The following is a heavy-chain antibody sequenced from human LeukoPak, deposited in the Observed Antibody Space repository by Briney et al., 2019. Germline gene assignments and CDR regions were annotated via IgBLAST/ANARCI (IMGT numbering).Heavy chain of an antibody. V-gene: IGHV1-18*01. CDR2: VSVDNGQT. CDR3: ARVYLYTTGWSAAYYYFMDV. J-gene: IGHJ6*03. CDR1: TYISSDFG. Sequence: ASVKVSCKSSTYISSDFGISWVRLAPGGGLEWMGWVSVDNGQTNYGHKFYGRVTMTMATSTNTNSLELRGLRSDDTAIYYCARVYLYTTGWSAAYYYFMDVWGKGTTVIVSS. D-gene: IGHD3-16*02.